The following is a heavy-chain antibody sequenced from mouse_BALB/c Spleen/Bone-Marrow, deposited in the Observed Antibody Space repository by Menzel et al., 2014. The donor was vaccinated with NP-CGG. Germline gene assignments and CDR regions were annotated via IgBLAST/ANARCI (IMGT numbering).Heavy chain of an antibody. D-gene: IGHD3-3*01. J-gene: IGHJ3*01. CDR3: ARRAGAY. Sequence: EVKLMESGGGLVQPGGSLKLSCAASGFTFSSYTMSWVRQTPEKRLEWVAYISNGGGSTYYPDTVKGRFTISRDNAKNTLYPQMSSLKSEDTAMYYCARRAGAYWGQGTLVTASA. V-gene: IGHV5-12-2*01. CDR1: GFTFSSYT. CDR2: ISNGGGST.